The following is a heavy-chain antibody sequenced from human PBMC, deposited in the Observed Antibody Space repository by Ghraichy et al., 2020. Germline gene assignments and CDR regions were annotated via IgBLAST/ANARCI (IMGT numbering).Heavy chain of an antibody. CDR3: AMAVVPAGGHWFDP. Sequence: ASVKVSCKVSGYTLTELSMHWVRQAPGKGLEWMGGFDPEDGETIYAQKFQGRVTMTEDTSTDTAYMELSSLRSKDTAVYYCAMAVVPAGGHWFDPWGQGTLVTVSS. V-gene: IGHV1-24*01. J-gene: IGHJ5*02. D-gene: IGHD2-2*01. CDR2: FDPEDGET. CDR1: GYTLTELS.